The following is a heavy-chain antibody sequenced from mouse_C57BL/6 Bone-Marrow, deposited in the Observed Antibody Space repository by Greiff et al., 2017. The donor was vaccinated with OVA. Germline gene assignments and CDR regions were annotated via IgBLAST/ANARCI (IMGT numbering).Heavy chain of an antibody. CDR3: TTGLLDV. V-gene: IGHV14-4*01. Sequence: EVKVVESGAELVRPGASVKLSCTASGFNIKDDYMHWVKQRPEQGLEWIGWIDPENGDTEYASKFQGKATITADTSSNTAYLQLSSLTSEDTAVYYCTTGLLDVWGTGTTVTVSS. J-gene: IGHJ1*03. CDR1: GFNIKDDY. CDR2: IDPENGDT. D-gene: IGHD2-4*01.